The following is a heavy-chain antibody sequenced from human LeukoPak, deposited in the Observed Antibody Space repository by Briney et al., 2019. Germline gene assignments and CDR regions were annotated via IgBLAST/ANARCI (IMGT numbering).Heavy chain of an antibody. Sequence: SETLSLTCTVSGGSISSYYWSWIRQPPGQGLEWIGYIYYSGSTNYNPSLKSRVTISVDTSKNQSSLKLSSVTAVDTAVYYCARGIVVPAARFDPWGQGTLVTVSS. D-gene: IGHD2-2*01. CDR2: IYYSGST. CDR3: ARGIVVPAARFDP. CDR1: GGSISSYY. V-gene: IGHV4-59*01. J-gene: IGHJ5*02.